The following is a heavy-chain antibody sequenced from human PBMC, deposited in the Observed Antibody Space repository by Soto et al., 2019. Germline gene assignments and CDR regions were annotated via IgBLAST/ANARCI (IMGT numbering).Heavy chain of an antibody. CDR2: ISPDGSGT. Sequence: EVQLVESGGALVQPGGSLRLSCAASGFTFSNYWIHWVRQAPGKGPEWVSRISPDGSGTDYADSVKGRFTVSRDNAKNTVNVQMNSLRAEETAVYYCIRDFREFDHGGQGTLVTVSP. V-gene: IGHV3-74*01. CDR3: IRDFREFDH. CDR1: GFTFSNYW. J-gene: IGHJ5*02.